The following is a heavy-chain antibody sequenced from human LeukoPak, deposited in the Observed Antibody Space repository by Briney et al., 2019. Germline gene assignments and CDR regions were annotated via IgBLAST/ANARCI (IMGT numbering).Heavy chain of an antibody. J-gene: IGHJ3*01. CDR3: ARDFEQDNALDL. CDR1: GFTFSSYS. CDR2: ISSSSSTI. Sequence: GGSLRLSCAASGFTFSSYSMNWVRQAPGKGLEWVSYISSSSSTIYYADSVKGRFTISRDNAKNSLYLQMNSLRAEDSGVYYCARDFEQDNALDLWGQGTMVIVS. V-gene: IGHV3-48*01. D-gene: IGHD1/OR15-1a*01.